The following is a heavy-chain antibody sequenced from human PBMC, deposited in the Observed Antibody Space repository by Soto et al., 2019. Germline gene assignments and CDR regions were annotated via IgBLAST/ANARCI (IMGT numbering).Heavy chain of an antibody. CDR3: ARLSLGAARAFDY. J-gene: IGHJ4*02. D-gene: IGHD6-6*01. V-gene: IGHV1-2*02. CDR1: GYTFTGYY. Sequence: ASVKVFCKASGYTFTGYYMHWVRQAPGQGLEWMGWINPNSGGTNYAQKFQGRVTMTRDTSISTAYMELSRLRSDDTAVYYCARLSLGAARAFDYWGQGTLVTVSS. CDR2: INPNSGGT.